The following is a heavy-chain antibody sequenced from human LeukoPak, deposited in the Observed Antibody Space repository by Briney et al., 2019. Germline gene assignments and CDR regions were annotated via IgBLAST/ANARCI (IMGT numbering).Heavy chain of an antibody. V-gene: IGHV6-1*01. D-gene: IGHD3-22*01. CDR2: TYYRSKWYN. CDR1: GDSVSSNSAA. J-gene: IGHJ3*02. CDR3: ARTSYYDSSGSYRDAFDI. Sequence: SQTLSLTSAISGDSVSSNSAAWNWIRQSPSRGLEWLGRTYYRSKWYNDYAVSVKSRIAINPDTSKNQFSLQLNSVTPEDMAVYFCARTSYYDSSGSYRDAFDIWGQGTVVSVSS.